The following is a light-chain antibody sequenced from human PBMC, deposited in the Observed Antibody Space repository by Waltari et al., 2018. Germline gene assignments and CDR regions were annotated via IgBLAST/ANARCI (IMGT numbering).Light chain of an antibody. CDR2: DTS. J-gene: IGLJ3*02. CDR3: LLWYSGARWV. Sequence: QAVVTQEPSLTVSPGGTVTLTCGSRTGAVTSGQYPYWFQQKPGQVPWTLIYDTSNKHSWTPARFAGSLVGGKAALTLSGAQPEDEADYYCLLWYSGARWVFGGGTKLSVL. CDR1: TGAVTSGQY. V-gene: IGLV7-46*01.